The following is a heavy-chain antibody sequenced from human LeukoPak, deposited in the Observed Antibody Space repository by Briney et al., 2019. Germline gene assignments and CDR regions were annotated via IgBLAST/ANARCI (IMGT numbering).Heavy chain of an antibody. CDR2: ISGSGGST. Sequence: GGPLRLSCAASGFTFSSYGMSWVRQAPGKGLEWVSAISGSGGSTYYADSAKGRFTISRDNSKNTLYLQMNSLRAEDTAVYYCAKDRTHCGGDCYPTYNWFDPWGQGTLVTVSS. D-gene: IGHD2-21*02. V-gene: IGHV3-23*01. CDR1: GFTFSSYG. CDR3: AKDRTHCGGDCYPTYNWFDP. J-gene: IGHJ5*02.